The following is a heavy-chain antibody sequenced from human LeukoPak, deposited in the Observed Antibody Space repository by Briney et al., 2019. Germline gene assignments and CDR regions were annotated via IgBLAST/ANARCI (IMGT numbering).Heavy chain of an antibody. CDR3: GKYCSGGNCYSGLY. CDR2: IWYDGSNE. J-gene: IGHJ4*02. Sequence: GGSLRLSCAASEFTFSSYGMHWVRQAPGKGLEWVALIWYDGSNEYYADSVKGRFAISRDNSKNTLYLQMNSLRAEDTAVYYCGKYCSGGNCYSGLYWGQGTLVTVSS. CDR1: EFTFSSYG. D-gene: IGHD2-15*01. V-gene: IGHV3-33*06.